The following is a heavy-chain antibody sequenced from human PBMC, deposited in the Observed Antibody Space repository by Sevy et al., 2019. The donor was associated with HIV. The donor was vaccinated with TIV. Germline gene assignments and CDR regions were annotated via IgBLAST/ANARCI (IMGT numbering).Heavy chain of an antibody. CDR2: ITGSGGST. CDR1: GFTFSRNA. Sequence: GGSLRLSCAASGFTFSRNAMSWVRQAPGKGLEWASGITGSGGSTYYADSVKGRFTISRDKYKNTLYLQMNSLRVEDTVVYYCAEVGYCSSTSCYSNYYGMDVWGQGTTVTVSS. J-gene: IGHJ6*02. D-gene: IGHD2-2*02. V-gene: IGHV3-23*01. CDR3: AEVGYCSSTSCYSNYYGMDV.